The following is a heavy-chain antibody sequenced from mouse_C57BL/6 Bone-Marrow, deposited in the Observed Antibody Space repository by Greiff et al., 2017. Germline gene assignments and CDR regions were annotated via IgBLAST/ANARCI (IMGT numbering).Heavy chain of an antibody. CDR1: GYTFTSYG. V-gene: IGHV1-81*01. CDR3: ARFRLRGAY. D-gene: IGHD2-4*01. Sequence: VHLVESGAELARPGASVKLSCKASGYTFTSYGISWVKQRTGQGLELIGEIYPRSGTTYYNEKFKGKATLTADKSSSTAYMELRSLTSEDAAVYFCARFRLRGAYWGQGTLVTVSA. CDR2: IYPRSGTT. J-gene: IGHJ3*01.